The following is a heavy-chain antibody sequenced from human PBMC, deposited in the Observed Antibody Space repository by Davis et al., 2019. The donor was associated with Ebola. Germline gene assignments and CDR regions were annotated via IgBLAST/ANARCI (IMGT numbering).Heavy chain of an antibody. Sequence: GESLKISCAASGFTFSSYAMHWVRQAPGKGLEWVAVISYDGSNKYYADSVKGRFTISRDNSKNTLYLQMKSLRAEDKAVYYCARPRGSYLYYFDYWGQGTLVTVSS. D-gene: IGHD1-26*01. J-gene: IGHJ4*02. CDR1: GFTFSSYA. V-gene: IGHV3-30-3*01. CDR3: ARPRGSYLYYFDY. CDR2: ISYDGSNK.